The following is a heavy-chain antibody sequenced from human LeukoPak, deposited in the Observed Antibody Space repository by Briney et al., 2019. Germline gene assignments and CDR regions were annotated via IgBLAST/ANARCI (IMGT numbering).Heavy chain of an antibody. D-gene: IGHD6-6*01. CDR3: ARDPYSSSVYLDY. CDR1: GYSFTSNY. CDR2: INPSGGST. V-gene: IGHV1-46*01. J-gene: IGHJ4*02. Sequence: ASVKVSCKAFGYSFTSNYMHWVRQAPGQGLEWMGIINPSGGSTSYAQKFQGRVTMTRDMSTSTVYMELSSLRSEDTAVYYCARDPYSSSVYLDYWGQGTLVTVSS.